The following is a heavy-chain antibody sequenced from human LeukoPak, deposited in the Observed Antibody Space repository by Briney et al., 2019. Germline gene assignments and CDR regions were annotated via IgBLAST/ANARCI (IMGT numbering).Heavy chain of an antibody. J-gene: IGHJ6*03. D-gene: IGHD3-22*01. V-gene: IGHV3-74*01. CDR2: INSDGSGT. CDR3: ARGADDSSGYYYYYYYYMDV. Sequence: PGGSLRLSCAASGFTFSSYWMHWVRRAPGKGLVWVSRINSDGSGTSYADSVKGRFTISRDNAKNTLYLQMNSLRAEDTAVYYCARGADDSSGYYYYYYYYMDVWGKGTTVTISS. CDR1: GFTFSSYW.